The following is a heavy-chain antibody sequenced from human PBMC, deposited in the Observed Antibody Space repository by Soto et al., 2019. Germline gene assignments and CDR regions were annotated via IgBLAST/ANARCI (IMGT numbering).Heavy chain of an antibody. V-gene: IGHV3-23*01. D-gene: IGHD2-15*01. CDR2: ISESGGGT. CDR1: GITFSTYA. Sequence: VPLLASGGGLVQPGGSLRLSCAASGITFSTYAMRWVRQAPGKGLESVSVISESGGGTYYADSVRGRFTISRDNSTNTLYLQMNSLRAEDTAVYYCATLRILVDPTGWGQGTTVTVSS. CDR3: ATLRILVDPTG. J-gene: IGHJ6*02.